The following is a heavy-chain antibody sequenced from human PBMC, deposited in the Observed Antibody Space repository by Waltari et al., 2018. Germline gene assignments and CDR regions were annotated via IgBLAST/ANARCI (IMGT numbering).Heavy chain of an antibody. CDR2: ICPGDSDT. V-gene: IGHV5-51*01. Sequence: EVQLVQSGAEVKKPGESLKISCKGSGYSFTSYWIGWVRQMPGKGLGWMGGICPGDSDTRYSPSFQGQVTISADKSISTAYLQWSSLKASDTAMYYCASSFARGYSYGYDFDYWGQGTLVTVSS. J-gene: IGHJ4*02. D-gene: IGHD5-18*01. CDR3: ASSFARGYSYGYDFDY. CDR1: GYSFTSYW.